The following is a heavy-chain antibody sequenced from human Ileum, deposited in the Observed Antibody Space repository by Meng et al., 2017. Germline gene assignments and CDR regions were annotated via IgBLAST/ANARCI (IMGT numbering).Heavy chain of an antibody. J-gene: IGHJ4*02. Sequence: QVQLVESAGGVVQPGRSLRLSCAASGFTFSTYDVPWVSQAPGKGLEWVALIAYDGSNKYYADSVKGRFIISRDNSKSTLYLQMNSLRVEDTAVYYCAAIISMKVDWGQGTLVTVSS. CDR2: IAYDGSNK. D-gene: IGHD3-22*01. CDR1: GFTFSTYD. V-gene: IGHV3-30-3*01. CDR3: AAIISMKVD.